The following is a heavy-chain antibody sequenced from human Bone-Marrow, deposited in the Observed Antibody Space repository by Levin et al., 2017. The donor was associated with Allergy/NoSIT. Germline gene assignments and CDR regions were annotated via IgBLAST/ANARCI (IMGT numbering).Heavy chain of an antibody. J-gene: IGHJ4*02. CDR1: GNTFTGYY. CDR2: IIPNSGGT. V-gene: IGHV1-2*02. D-gene: IGHD3-10*01. Sequence: PGESLKISCKASGNTFTGYYMHWVRQAPGQGLEWVGWIIPNSGGTNYAQKFQGRVTMTRDTSISTAYMELNSLRSDDTAVYYCASRGHFVGRGLLAYWGQGTLVTVSS. CDR3: ASRGHFVGRGLLAY.